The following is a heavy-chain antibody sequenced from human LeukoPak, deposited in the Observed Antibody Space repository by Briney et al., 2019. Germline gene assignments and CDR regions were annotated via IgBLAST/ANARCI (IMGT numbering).Heavy chain of an antibody. Sequence: SETLSLTCTVSGGSISSYYWSWIRQPPGKGLEWIGYIYYSGSTNYNPSLKSRVTISVDTSKNQFSLKLSSVTAADTAVYYCARVKVDFSSGYCFDYWGQGTLVTVSS. CDR1: GGSISSYY. V-gene: IGHV4-59*01. D-gene: IGHD3-3*01. J-gene: IGHJ4*02. CDR2: IYYSGST. CDR3: ARVKVDFSSGYCFDY.